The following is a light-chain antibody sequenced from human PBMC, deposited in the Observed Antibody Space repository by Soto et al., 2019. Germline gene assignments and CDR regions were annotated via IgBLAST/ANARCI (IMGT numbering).Light chain of an antibody. Sequence: SQITQSPSALSASLGERGSISGRASQSITTFLAWYQQKPGKAPQILIYDASKLEPGVPSRLSGGGSGTEFTLTISSLQPDDFATYYCQQYSTYPLTFGGGTKVDIK. CDR2: DAS. V-gene: IGKV1-5*01. J-gene: IGKJ4*01. CDR3: QQYSTYPLT. CDR1: QSITTF.